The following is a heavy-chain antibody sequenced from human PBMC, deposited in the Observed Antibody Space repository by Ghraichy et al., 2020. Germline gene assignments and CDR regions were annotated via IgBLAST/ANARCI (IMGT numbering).Heavy chain of an antibody. CDR1: GFTFSIHG. CDR2: IGADGVTI. Sequence: LSLTCAASGFTFSIHGFYWVRQAPGKGLEYVSAIGADGVTIYYGNSVTGRFTISRDNPKNTLYLQMGRLRAEDTAVYYCARVKGTSGHDAFDVWGQGKMGTVAS. V-gene: IGHV3-64*01. CDR3: ARVKGTSGHDAFDV. J-gene: IGHJ3*01. D-gene: IGHD6-19*01.